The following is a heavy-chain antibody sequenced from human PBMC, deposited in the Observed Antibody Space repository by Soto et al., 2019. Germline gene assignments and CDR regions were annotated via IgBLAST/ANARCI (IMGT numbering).Heavy chain of an antibody. CDR3: AKRHMGGLADYFDY. J-gene: IGHJ4*02. D-gene: IGHD3-16*01. V-gene: IGHV3-23*01. CDR2: ISGSGGGI. CDR1: GFTFSRHA. Sequence: EVQLLESGGGLVQPGGSLRLSCAASGFTFSRHAMSWVRQAPGKGLEWVSVISGSGGGIYYAGSVKGRFTISRDNSKNMLYLQMNSLKAEDTAIYYCAKRHMGGLADYFDYWGQGTLFTVSS.